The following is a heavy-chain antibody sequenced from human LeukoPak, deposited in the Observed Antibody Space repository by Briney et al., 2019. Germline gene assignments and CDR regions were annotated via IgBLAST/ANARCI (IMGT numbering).Heavy chain of an antibody. Sequence: GGSLRLSCAASGFTLSTYAMSWVRQTPGKGLEWVAATSSSDAGTYHADSVRGRFTISRDNSKNTLYLQMNSLRAEDTAVYYCAKASMGFLEWLPAPPDYWGQGTLVTVSS. CDR1: GFTLSTYA. CDR3: AKASMGFLEWLPAPPDY. J-gene: IGHJ4*02. CDR2: TSSSDAGT. D-gene: IGHD3-3*01. V-gene: IGHV3-23*01.